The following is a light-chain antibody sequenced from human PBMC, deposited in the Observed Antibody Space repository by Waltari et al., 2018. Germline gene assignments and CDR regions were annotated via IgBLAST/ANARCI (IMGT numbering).Light chain of an antibody. V-gene: IGLV2-23*02. CDR1: SSDVGSSNL. J-gene: IGLJ3*02. Sequence: QSALTQPASVSGSPRQSITISCTGTSSDVGSSNLVSWYQQHPGKAPKLIIYAVSKRPSGASARFSGSKSGNTASLTISGLQAEDEADYYCCSYAGSTTRWVFGGGTKLTVL. CDR3: CSYAGSTTRWV. CDR2: AVS.